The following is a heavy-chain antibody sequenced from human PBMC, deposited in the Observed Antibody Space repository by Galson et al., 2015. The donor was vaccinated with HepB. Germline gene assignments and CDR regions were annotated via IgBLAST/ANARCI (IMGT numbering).Heavy chain of an antibody. Sequence: RLSCAASGFTLKKHWMHWVRQVPGKGLVWVSRIDSDGNSPTYADSVRGRFTMSRDNAKSTLYLQMNSLRVDDTAVYYCVRDSYGHRETRGVFYYYYALDVWGQGTTVTVSS. CDR1: GFTLKKHW. CDR2: IDSDGNSP. D-gene: IGHD3-10*01. V-gene: IGHV3-74*01. CDR3: VRDSYGHRETRGVFYYYYALDV. J-gene: IGHJ6*02.